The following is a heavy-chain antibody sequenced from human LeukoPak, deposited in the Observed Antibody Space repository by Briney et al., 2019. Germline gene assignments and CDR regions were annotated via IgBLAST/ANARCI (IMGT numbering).Heavy chain of an antibody. Sequence: ASVKVSCKASGYTFTGYYMHWVRQAPGQGLEWMGRINPNSGGTNYAQKFQGRVTMTRDTSISTAYMELSRLRSDDTAVYYCARLEFTRPDFDYWGQGTLVTVSS. V-gene: IGHV1-2*06. D-gene: IGHD3-3*01. J-gene: IGHJ4*02. CDR2: INPNSGGT. CDR1: GYTFTGYY. CDR3: ARLEFTRPDFDY.